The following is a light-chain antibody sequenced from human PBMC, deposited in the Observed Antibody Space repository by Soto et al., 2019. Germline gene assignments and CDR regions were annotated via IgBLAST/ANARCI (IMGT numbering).Light chain of an antibody. CDR1: SCDVGGYND. CDR3: RSYATGRNAWV. CDR2: DVT. V-gene: IGLV1-40*01. Sequence: QSVLTQPPSVSGSPGQRITISCTGTSCDVGGYNDVPWYQQLPGTAPKFIIHDVTDRPSGVPDRFSGSKSGISASLAITGLQAEDEAAYYCRSYATGRNAWVFGGGTKLTVL. J-gene: IGLJ3*02.